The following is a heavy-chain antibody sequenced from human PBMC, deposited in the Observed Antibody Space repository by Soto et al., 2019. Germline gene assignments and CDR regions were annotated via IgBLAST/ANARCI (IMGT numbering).Heavy chain of an antibody. V-gene: IGHV3-23*01. Sequence: EVQLLESGGGLVQPGGSLRLSCAASGFTFSSYAMSWVRQAPGKGLEWVSAITGSGGSTYYADSVKGRFTISRDNSKNTLYLKMNSLRAEDTAVYYCAKDDWNYFGAFDIWGQGTMVTVSS. J-gene: IGHJ3*02. CDR2: ITGSGGST. CDR3: AKDDWNYFGAFDI. CDR1: GFTFSSYA. D-gene: IGHD1-7*01.